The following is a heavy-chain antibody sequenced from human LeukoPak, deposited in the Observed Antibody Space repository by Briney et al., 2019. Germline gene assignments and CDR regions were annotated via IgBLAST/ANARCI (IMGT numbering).Heavy chain of an antibody. D-gene: IGHD3-22*01. V-gene: IGHV3-7*01. Sequence: GGSLRLSCADSGFTFSSYCMSWVRQAPGKGLEWVANIKQDGSEKYYVDSVKGRFTISRDNAKNSLYLQMNSLRAEDTAVYYCARDPQDSSGYYGYYWGQGTLVTVSS. CDR2: IKQDGSEK. CDR1: GFTFSSYC. J-gene: IGHJ4*02. CDR3: ARDPQDSSGYYGYY.